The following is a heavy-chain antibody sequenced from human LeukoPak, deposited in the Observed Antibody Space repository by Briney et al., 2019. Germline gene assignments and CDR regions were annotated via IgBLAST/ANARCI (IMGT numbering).Heavy chain of an antibody. CDR3: ARAYGDYHPSDDAFDI. J-gene: IGHJ3*02. CDR2: IYHSGST. D-gene: IGHD4-17*01. CDR1: GASISSYY. V-gene: IGHV4-59*12. Sequence: SETLSLICTVSGASISSYYWSWIRQPPGKGLEWIGYIYHSGSTYYNPSLKSRVTISVDRSKNQFSLKLSSVTAADTAVYYCARAYGDYHPSDDAFDIWGQGTMVTVSS.